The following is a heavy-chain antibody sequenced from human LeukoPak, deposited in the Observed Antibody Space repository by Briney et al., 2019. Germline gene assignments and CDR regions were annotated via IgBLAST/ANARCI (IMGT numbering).Heavy chain of an antibody. D-gene: IGHD2-15*01. CDR2: ISSSSSYI. Sequence: PGGSLRLSCAASGFTFSSYSMNWVRQAPGKGLEWVSSISSSSSYIYYADSVKGRFTISRDNAKNSLYLQMNSLRAEDTAVYYCARGIGDCSGGSCPPTNYGMDVWGQGTTVTVSS. V-gene: IGHV3-21*01. CDR3: ARGIGDCSGGSCPPTNYGMDV. CDR1: GFTFSSYS. J-gene: IGHJ6*02.